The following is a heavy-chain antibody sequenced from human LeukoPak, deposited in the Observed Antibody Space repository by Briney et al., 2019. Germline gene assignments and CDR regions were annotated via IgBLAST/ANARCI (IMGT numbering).Heavy chain of an antibody. CDR2: INHSGSN. CDR1: GGSFSGYY. V-gene: IGHV4-34*01. D-gene: IGHD7-27*01. Sequence: SETLSLTCAVYGGSFSGYYWSWIRQPPGKGLEWIGEINHSGSNNYNPSLKSRVTISVDTSKNQFSLKLSSVTAADTAVYYCARALGDLWGRGTLVTVSS. J-gene: IGHJ2*01. CDR3: ARALGDL.